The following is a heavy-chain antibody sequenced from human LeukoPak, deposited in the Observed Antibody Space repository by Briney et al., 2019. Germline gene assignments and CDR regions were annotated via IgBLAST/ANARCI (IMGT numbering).Heavy chain of an antibody. CDR2: ISPSGGIT. D-gene: IGHD3-16*01. J-gene: IGHJ1*01. CDR3: AKDDAWGRYKD. V-gene: IGHV3-23*01. Sequence: GGSLRLSCAASGFTFNSYAMTWVRQAPGKGLEWVSGISPSGGITYYTDSVKGRFTISRDNSKNTVSLQMNSLRGDDTAVYYCAKDDAWGRYKDWGQGTLVTVSS. CDR1: GFTFNSYA.